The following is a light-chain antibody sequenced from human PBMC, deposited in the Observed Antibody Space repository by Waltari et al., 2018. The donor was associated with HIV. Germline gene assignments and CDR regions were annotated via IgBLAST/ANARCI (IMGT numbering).Light chain of an antibody. CDR1: SSDVGGYNY. J-gene: IGLJ3*02. V-gene: IGLV2-11*01. CDR3: CSYAGNYPVR. Sequence: QSALTQPRSVSGSPGQSVTISCTGTSSDVGGYNYVSWYQQNPGKAPKFIIYDGTMRPSGVPDRFSGSKCGNTASLTIAGLQAEDEADYYCCSYAGNYPVRFGGGTKLTVL. CDR2: DGT.